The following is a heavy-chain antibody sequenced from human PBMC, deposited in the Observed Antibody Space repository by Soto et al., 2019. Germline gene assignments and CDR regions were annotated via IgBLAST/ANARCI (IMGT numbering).Heavy chain of an antibody. CDR3: APALGMPVGETLSCGGVDV. Sequence: EVQLVESGGVVVQPGGSLRLSCSASGFTFDDYTMHWVRQAPGKGLEWVSLINWDGNSTYYADAVKGRFTISRDNRKKSLCLQMNGLLREETALYFGAPALGMPVGETLSCGGVDVWDRGTAVTFSS. D-gene: IGHD2-8*02. J-gene: IGHJ6*02. CDR2: INWDGNST. V-gene: IGHV3-43*01. CDR1: GFTFDDYT.